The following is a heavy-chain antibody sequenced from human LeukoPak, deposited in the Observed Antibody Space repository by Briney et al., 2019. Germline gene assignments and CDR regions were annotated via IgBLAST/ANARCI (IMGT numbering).Heavy chain of an antibody. D-gene: IGHD1-26*01. V-gene: IGHV4-61*01. J-gene: IGHJ5*02. Sequence: SETLSLTCPVSGASLSSASYWSWIRQPPGKGVEWIAHIYNGVNTNYNPSLKSRVTISVDTSKNQFSLRLNSVTAADTAVYYCARSRAFNSGAFDPWGQGSLVTVSS. CDR1: GASLSSASY. CDR3: ARSRAFNSGAFDP. CDR2: IYNGVNT.